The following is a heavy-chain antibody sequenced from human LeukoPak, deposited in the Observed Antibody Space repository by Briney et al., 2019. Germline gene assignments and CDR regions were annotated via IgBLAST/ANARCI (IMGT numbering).Heavy chain of an antibody. V-gene: IGHV1-3*01. J-gene: IGHJ4*02. CDR2: INAGNGNT. Sequence: ASVKVSFKASGYTFTSYAMHWVRQAPGQRLEWMGWINAGNGNTKCSQKFQGRVTITRDTSASTAYMELSSLRSEDTAVYYCARVFFGSGSYRYFDYWGQGTLVTVSS. D-gene: IGHD3-10*01. CDR1: GYTFTSYA. CDR3: ARVFFGSGSYRYFDY.